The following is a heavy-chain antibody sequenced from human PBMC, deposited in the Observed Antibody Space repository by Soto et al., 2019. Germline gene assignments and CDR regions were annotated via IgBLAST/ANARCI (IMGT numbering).Heavy chain of an antibody. CDR1: GGSFSGYY. D-gene: IGHD6-19*01. CDR3: ARGSARPGIAVAGRYYFDY. V-gene: IGHV4-34*01. J-gene: IGHJ4*02. Sequence: PSETLSLTCAVYGGSFSGYYWSWIRQPPGKGLEWIGEINHSGSTNYNPSLKSRVTISVDTSKNQFSLKLSSVTAADTAVYYCARGSARPGIAVAGRYYFDYWGQGTLVTVS. CDR2: INHSGST.